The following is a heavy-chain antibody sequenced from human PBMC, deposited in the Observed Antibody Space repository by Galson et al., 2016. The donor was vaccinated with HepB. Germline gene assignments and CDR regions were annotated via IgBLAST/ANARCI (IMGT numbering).Heavy chain of an antibody. CDR3: TRAGTSTRYFDN. V-gene: IGHV3-72*01. CDR2: SRNKPCSYTT. D-gene: IGHD2/OR15-2a*01. Sequence: SLRLSCAASGFTFSDHYMDWVRQAPGKGLEWVARSRNKPCSYTTEYAASVEGRFTISRDESKNSLYLQMSSLKTGDTAVYYCTRAGTSTRYFDNWGQGTLVTVSS. CDR1: GFTFSDHY. J-gene: IGHJ4*02.